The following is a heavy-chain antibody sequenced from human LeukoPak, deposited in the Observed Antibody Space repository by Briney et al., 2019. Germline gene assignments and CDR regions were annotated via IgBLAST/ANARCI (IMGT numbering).Heavy chain of an antibody. V-gene: IGHV3-21*01. CDR2: MSSSSTYI. CDR1: GFTFSRNS. Sequence: GGSLRLSCAASGFTFSRNSMNWVRQSPGKGLEWVSSMSSSSTYIYYADSVKGRFTISRDNAKNSLYLQMNSLRAEDTALYYCARETGFGELAGWGQGTLVTVSS. D-gene: IGHD3-10*01. J-gene: IGHJ4*02. CDR3: ARETGFGELAG.